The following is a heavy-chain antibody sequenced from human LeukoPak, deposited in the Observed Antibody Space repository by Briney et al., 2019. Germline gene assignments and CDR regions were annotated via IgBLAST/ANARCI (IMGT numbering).Heavy chain of an antibody. V-gene: IGHV1-69*13. CDR1: GGTFSSYA. D-gene: IGHD6-19*01. J-gene: IGHJ4*02. Sequence: GASVKVSCKASGGTFSSYAISWVRQAPGQGLEWMGGIIPIFGTANYAQKFQGRVTITADETTTTAFLELTSLRSDDTAVYFCTRGLGSKREDFWGQGTLVTVSS. CDR3: TRGLGSKREDF. CDR2: IIPIFGTA.